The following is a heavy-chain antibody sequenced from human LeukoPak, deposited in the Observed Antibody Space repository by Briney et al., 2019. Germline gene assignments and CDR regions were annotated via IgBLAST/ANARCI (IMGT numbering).Heavy chain of an antibody. Sequence: GGSLRLSCAASGFTFSSYGMHWVRQAPGKGLEWVAVISYDGSNKYYADSVKGRFTISRDNSKNTLYLQMNSLRAEDTAVYYCANDGVGGASDYWGQGTLVTVSS. CDR2: ISYDGSNK. J-gene: IGHJ4*02. CDR1: GFTFSSYG. V-gene: IGHV3-30*18. D-gene: IGHD1-26*01. CDR3: ANDGVGGASDY.